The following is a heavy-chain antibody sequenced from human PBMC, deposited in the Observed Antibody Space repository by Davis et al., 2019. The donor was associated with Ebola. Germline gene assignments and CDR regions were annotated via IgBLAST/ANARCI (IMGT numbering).Heavy chain of an antibody. V-gene: IGHV5-51*01. D-gene: IGHD2-8*02. Sequence: GESLKISCKASGYSFTSYWIGWVRQLPGKGLEWMGIIYPGDSDTRYSPSFRGQVTISADKSFKTAFLQWTSLKASDTAMYYCASLRRTITGMDDGFDIWGQGTMVTVSS. CDR2: IYPGDSDT. CDR3: ASLRRTITGMDDGFDI. J-gene: IGHJ3*02. CDR1: GYSFTSYW.